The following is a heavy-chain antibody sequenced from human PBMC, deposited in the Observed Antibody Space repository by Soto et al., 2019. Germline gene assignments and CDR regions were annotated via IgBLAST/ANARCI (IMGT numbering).Heavy chain of an antibody. CDR1: GFTFSTLA. Sequence: GGSLRLSCAASGFTFSTLAMSWARLAPGKGLEWVSSITGNGGSTGYADSVKGRFTISRDNAKNSLYLQMNSLRAEDTALYYCARAPGFYGDFFDYWGQGSLVTVSS. CDR2: ITGNGGST. V-gene: IGHV3-20*04. J-gene: IGHJ4*02. D-gene: IGHD4-17*01. CDR3: ARAPGFYGDFFDY.